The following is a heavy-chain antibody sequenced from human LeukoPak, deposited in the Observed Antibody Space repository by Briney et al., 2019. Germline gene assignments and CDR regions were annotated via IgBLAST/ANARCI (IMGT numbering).Heavy chain of an antibody. CDR2: IFYSGST. CDR3: ARGLTTGYPDAFNV. D-gene: IGHD4-11*01. Sequence: SETLSVTCTVSGGSISSYYWSWIRQPPGKGLEWIGYIFYSGSTNHNPSLKSRVTISVDTSKNQFSLRLSAVTAADTAMYYCARGLTTGYPDAFNVWGQGTMVTVSS. J-gene: IGHJ3*01. CDR1: GGSISSYY. V-gene: IGHV4-59*01.